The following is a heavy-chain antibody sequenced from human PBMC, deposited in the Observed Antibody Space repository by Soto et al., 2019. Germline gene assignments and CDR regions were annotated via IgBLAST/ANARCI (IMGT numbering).Heavy chain of an antibody. V-gene: IGHV1-18*01. Sequence: QVQLVQSGAEVKKPGASVKVSCKASGYTFTSYGISWVRQARGQGLEWMGWISAYNGNTNYAQKLQGRVTMTTDTSTSTAYMELRSLRSDDTAVYYCARDRYNWNYGPYFDYWGQGTLVTVSS. J-gene: IGHJ4*02. D-gene: IGHD1-7*01. CDR3: ARDRYNWNYGPYFDY. CDR1: GYTFTSYG. CDR2: ISAYNGNT.